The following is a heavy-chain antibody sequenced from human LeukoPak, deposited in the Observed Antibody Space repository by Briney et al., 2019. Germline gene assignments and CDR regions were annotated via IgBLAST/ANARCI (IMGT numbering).Heavy chain of an antibody. J-gene: IGHJ4*02. CDR3: AMARLGSHSVEY. CDR1: GGSISSSSYY. Sequence: KASETLSLTCTVSGGSISSSSYYWGWIRQPPGKGLEWIGSIYYSGSTYYNPSLKSRVTTSVDTSKNQFSLKLSSVTAADTAVYYCAMARLGSHSVEYWGQGTLVTVSS. D-gene: IGHD3-16*01. CDR2: IYYSGST. V-gene: IGHV4-39*01.